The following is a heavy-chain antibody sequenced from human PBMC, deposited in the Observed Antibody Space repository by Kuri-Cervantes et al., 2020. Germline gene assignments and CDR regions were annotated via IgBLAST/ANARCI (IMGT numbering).Heavy chain of an antibody. Sequence: SETLSLTCAVYGGSFSGYYWGWIRQPPGKGLEWIGSIYQSGSAYYNPSLQSRVTISLDTSKNQFSLKLDSVTAADTAVYYCARDSSGYYYFDFWGQGTLVTVSS. D-gene: IGHD3-22*01. J-gene: IGHJ4*02. CDR2: IYQSGSA. V-gene: IGHV4-38-2*01. CDR1: GGSFSGYY. CDR3: ARDSSGYYYFDF.